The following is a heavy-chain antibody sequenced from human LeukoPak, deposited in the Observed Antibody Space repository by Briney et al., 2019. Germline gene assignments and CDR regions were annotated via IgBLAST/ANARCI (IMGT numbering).Heavy chain of an antibody. D-gene: IGHD3-9*01. Sequence: GGSLRLSCAASGFTFSSYEMNWVRQAPGKGLEWVSYISSSGSTIYYADSVKGRFTISRDNAKNSLYLQMNSLRAEDTAVYYCAGDGVYDILTGYSLAFDYWGQGTLVTVSS. CDR3: AGDGVYDILTGYSLAFDY. CDR1: GFTFSSYE. V-gene: IGHV3-48*03. CDR2: ISSSGSTI. J-gene: IGHJ4*01.